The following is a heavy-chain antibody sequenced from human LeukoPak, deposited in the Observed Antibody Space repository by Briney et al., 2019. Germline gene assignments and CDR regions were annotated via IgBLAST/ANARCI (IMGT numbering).Heavy chain of an antibody. CDR2: ISSSSCYI. V-gene: IGHV3-21*01. D-gene: IGHD2-2*01. CDR3: ARGGVGYCSSTSCYEYFDY. J-gene: IGHJ4*02. Sequence: AGGSLRLSCAASGFTFSSYSMNWVRQAPGKGLEWVSSISSSSCYIYYADSVKGRFTISRDNAKNSLYLQMNSLRAEDTAVYYCARGGVGYCSSTSCYEYFDYRGQGTLVTVSS. CDR1: GFTFSSYS.